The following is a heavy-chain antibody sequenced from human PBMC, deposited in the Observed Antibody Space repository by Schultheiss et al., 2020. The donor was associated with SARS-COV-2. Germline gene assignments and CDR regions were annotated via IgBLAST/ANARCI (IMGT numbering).Heavy chain of an antibody. V-gene: IGHV1-18*01. CDR2: ITDYNGNT. J-gene: IGHJ4*02. CDR1: GYTFSDYG. Sequence: GGSLRLSCKASGYTFSDYGINWVRQAPGQGLEWLGWITDYNGNTKSSHKFEGRVTLTTDASSSTAYMELRSLRSDDTAVYYCARNGAARDSSGFFFGFWGQGTLVTVSS. CDR3: ARNGAARDSSGFFFGF. D-gene: IGHD3-22*01.